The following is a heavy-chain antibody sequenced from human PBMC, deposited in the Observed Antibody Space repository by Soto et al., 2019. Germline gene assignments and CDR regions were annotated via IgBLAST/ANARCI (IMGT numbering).Heavy chain of an antibody. D-gene: IGHD1-26*01. Sequence: ASVKVSCKASGYTFTTYDINWVRQASGQGPEWMGWMNPNSGDTGIVQKFQGRVTMTRDTSVSTAYMELNSLQSEDTAVFYCARSRGGGGVHFDYWGQGTPVTVSS. V-gene: IGHV1-8*01. CDR1: GYTFTTYD. CDR3: ARSRGGGGVHFDY. CDR2: MNPNSGDT. J-gene: IGHJ4*02.